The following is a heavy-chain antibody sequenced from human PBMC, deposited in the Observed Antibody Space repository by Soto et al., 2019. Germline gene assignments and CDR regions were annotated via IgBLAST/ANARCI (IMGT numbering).Heavy chain of an antibody. CDR3: ARGRGKYYDFWSGYQNYYGMDV. Sequence: KTSETLSLTCAVYGGSFSGYYWSWIRQPPGKGLEWIGEINHSGSTNYNPSLKSRVTISVDTSKNQFSLKLSSVTAADTAVYYCARGRGKYYDFWSGYQNYYGMDVWGQGTTVTVSS. V-gene: IGHV4-34*01. CDR1: GGSFSGYY. J-gene: IGHJ6*02. D-gene: IGHD3-3*01. CDR2: INHSGST.